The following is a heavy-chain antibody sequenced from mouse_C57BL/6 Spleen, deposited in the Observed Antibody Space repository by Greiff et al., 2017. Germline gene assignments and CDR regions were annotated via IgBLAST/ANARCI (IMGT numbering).Heavy chain of an antibody. CDR2: IWGDGST. D-gene: IGHD4-1*01. Sequence: VQLVESGPGLVAPSQSLSITCTVSGFSLTSYGVSWVRQPPGQGLEWLGVIWGDGSTTYYSALISRLSISNDNAKSQVILKLNSLHTYDTATYYCAKPVLTPYFDDWGQGTTLTVSS. CDR1: GFSLTSYG. V-gene: IGHV2-3*01. J-gene: IGHJ2*01. CDR3: AKPVLTPYFDD.